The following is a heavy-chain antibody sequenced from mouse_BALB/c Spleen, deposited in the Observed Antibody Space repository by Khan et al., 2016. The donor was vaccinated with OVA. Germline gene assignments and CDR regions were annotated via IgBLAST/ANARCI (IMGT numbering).Heavy chain of an antibody. V-gene: IGHV2-6-5*01. J-gene: IGHJ4*01. Sequence: VELVESGPGLVVPSQSQSITCTVSGFSLTDYGVSWIRQPPGKGLEWLGVIWGGGSTYYNSALKSRLSISKDNSKSQVFLKMSSLQTDDTAMYYCAKGVWSYYYALDYWGQGTSVTVSS. CDR3: AKGVWSYYYALDY. CDR2: IWGGGST. CDR1: GFSLTDYG.